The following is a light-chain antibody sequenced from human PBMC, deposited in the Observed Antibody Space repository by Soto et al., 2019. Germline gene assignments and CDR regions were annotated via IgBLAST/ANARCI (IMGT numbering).Light chain of an antibody. J-gene: IGKJ1*01. CDR1: QSVRSR. CDR2: DAS. Sequence: EIQMTQSPSTLSASVGDRATLSCRASQSVRSRLAWYQQKPGKAPKLLIYDASSMESGIPSRFSGSGSGTEFTLTITSLQPEDFAAYYCQQYNSYPWTFGQGTKVDIK. CDR3: QQYNSYPWT. V-gene: IGKV1-5*01.